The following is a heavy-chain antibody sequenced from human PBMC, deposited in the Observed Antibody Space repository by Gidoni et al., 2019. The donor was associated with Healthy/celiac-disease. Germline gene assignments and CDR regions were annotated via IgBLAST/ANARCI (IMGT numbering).Heavy chain of an antibody. D-gene: IGHD1-26*01. V-gene: IGHV3-23*01. J-gene: IGHJ4*02. CDR2: ISGRGGST. CDR1: VFTFSSYA. CDR3: AKRGGGSYY. Sequence: EVQLLESGGGLVQPGGSLRLSCAASVFTFSSYAMSWVRPAPGKGLAWVSAISGRGGSTYYADSLKGRFTISRDNSKNTLYLQMNSLRAEDTAVYYCAKRGGGSYYWGQGTLVTVSS.